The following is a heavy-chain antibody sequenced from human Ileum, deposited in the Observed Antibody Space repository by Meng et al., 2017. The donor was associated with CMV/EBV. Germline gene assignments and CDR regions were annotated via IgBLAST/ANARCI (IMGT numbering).Heavy chain of an antibody. CDR2: ISSDSGYI. CDR1: GFTFSSYS. V-gene: IGHV3-21*01. D-gene: IGHD2-2*01. Sequence: GESLKISCAASGFTFSSYSMNWVRHAPGKGLEWVSSISSDSGYIYYADSAKGRFTISRDNAKNSLYLQMNSLRAEDTAVYYCASRPGYCSSSYCPPGWGQGTLVTVSS. J-gene: IGHJ4*02. CDR3: ASRPGYCSSSYCPPG.